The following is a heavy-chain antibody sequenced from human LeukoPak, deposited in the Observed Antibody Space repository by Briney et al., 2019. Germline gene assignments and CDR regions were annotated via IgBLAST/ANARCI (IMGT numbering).Heavy chain of an antibody. V-gene: IGHV1-69*13. CDR1: GGTFSSYA. Sequence: SVKVSCKASGGTFSSYAISWVRQAPGQGLEWMGGTIPIFGTANYAQKFQGRVTITADESTSTAYMELSSLRSEDTAVYYCASQNFYSSGYYSYFDYWGQGTLATVSS. CDR3: ASQNFYSSGYYSYFDY. D-gene: IGHD3-22*01. J-gene: IGHJ4*02. CDR2: TIPIFGTA.